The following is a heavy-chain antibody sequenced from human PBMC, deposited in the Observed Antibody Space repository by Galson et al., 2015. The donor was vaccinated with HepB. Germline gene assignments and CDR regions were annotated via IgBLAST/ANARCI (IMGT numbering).Heavy chain of an antibody. V-gene: IGHV4-59*08. D-gene: IGHD3-10*01. Sequence: SETLSLTCTVSGGSISSYYWSWIRQPPGKGLEWIGYIYYSGSTNYNPSLKSRVTISVDTSKNQFSLKLSSVTAADTAVYYCARTSDYYDSYYFDYWGQGTLVTVSS. J-gene: IGHJ4*02. CDR2: IYYSGST. CDR1: GGSISSYY. CDR3: ARTSDYYDSYYFDY.